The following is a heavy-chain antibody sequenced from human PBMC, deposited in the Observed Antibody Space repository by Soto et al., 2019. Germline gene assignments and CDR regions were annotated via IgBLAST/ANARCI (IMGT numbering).Heavy chain of an antibody. V-gene: IGHV4-39*01. J-gene: IGHJ4*02. Sequence: PSETLSLTCTVSGGSISSSSYYWGWIRQPPGKGLEWIGSIYYSGSTYYNPSLKSRVTISVDTSKNQFSLKLSSVAAADTAVYYCASQGGYYGDYFDYWGQGTLVTVSS. CDR2: IYYSGST. CDR3: ASQGGYYGDYFDY. D-gene: IGHD4-17*01. CDR1: GGSISSSSYY.